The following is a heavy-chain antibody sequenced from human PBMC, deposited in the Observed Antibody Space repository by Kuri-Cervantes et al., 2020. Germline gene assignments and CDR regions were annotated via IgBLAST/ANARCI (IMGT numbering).Heavy chain of an antibody. CDR2: IIPIFGTA. V-gene: IGHV1-69*01. J-gene: IGHJ4*02. D-gene: IGHD4-17*01. CDR1: GGTFGSYA. Sequence: VKVSCKASGGTFGSYAISWVRQAPGQGLEWMGGIIPIFGTANYAQKFQGRVTITADEPTSTAYMELSSLRSEDTAVYYCARASDYGDYVGCFDYWGQGTLVTVSS. CDR3: ARASDYGDYVGCFDY.